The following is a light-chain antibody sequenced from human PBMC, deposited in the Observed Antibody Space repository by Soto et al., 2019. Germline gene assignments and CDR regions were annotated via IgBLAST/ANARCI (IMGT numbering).Light chain of an antibody. CDR2: EVT. V-gene: IGLV2-23*02. J-gene: IGLJ2*01. CDR3: TSYTPGGAFVV. Sequence: QSALTQPASVSGSTGQSITISCSGTSSDVGGYKLVSWFQQHPGKVPKLMISEVTQRPSGVSDRFSGSKSGNTASLTISGLQAEDEANYYCTSYTPGGAFVVFGGGTKLTVL. CDR1: SSDVGGYKL.